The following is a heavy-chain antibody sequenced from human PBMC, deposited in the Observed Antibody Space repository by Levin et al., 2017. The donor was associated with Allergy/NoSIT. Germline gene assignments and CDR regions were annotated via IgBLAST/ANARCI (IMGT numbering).Heavy chain of an antibody. J-gene: IGHJ6*02. CDR2: IYHSGST. D-gene: IGHD2-2*02. CDR3: ARGGGVVVPAAIYDYYYYYGMDV. V-gene: IGHV4-4*02. CDR1: GGSISSSNW. Sequence: SETLSLTCAVSGGSISSSNWWSWVRQPPGKGLEWIGEIYHSGSTNYNPSLKSRVTISVDKSKNQFSLKLSSVTAADTAVYYCARGGGVVVPAAIYDYYYYYGMDVWGQGTTVTVSS.